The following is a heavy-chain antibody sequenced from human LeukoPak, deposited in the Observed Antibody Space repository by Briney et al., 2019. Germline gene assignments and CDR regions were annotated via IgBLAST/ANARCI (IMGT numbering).Heavy chain of an antibody. CDR3: ARGGTGRLYSYYFDY. V-gene: IGHV4-59*01. CDR2: IYYSGST. CDR1: GGSISSYY. D-gene: IGHD1-1*01. J-gene: IGHJ4*02. Sequence: PSETLSLTCTVSGGSISSYYWSWIRQPPGKGLEWIGYIYYSGSTNYNPSLKSRVTISVDTSKNQFSLKLSSVTAADTAVYYCARGGTGRLYSYYFDYWGQGTLVTVSS.